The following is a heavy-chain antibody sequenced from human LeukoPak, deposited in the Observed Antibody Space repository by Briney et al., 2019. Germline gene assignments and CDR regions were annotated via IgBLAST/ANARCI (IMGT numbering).Heavy chain of an antibody. CDR2: IKQDGSEK. Sequence: GGSLRLSCAASGFTFSSYWMSWVRQAPGKGLEWVANIKQDGSEKYYVDSVKGRFTISRDNAKNSLYLQMNSLRAEDTAVYYCAPNSSSRWFDPWGQGTLVTVSS. CDR1: GFTFSSYW. V-gene: IGHV3-7*01. CDR3: APNSSSRWFDP. D-gene: IGHD6-13*01. J-gene: IGHJ5*02.